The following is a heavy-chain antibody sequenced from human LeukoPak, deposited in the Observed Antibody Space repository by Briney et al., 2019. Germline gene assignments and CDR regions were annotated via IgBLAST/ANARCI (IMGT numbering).Heavy chain of an antibody. V-gene: IGHV4-4*09. D-gene: IGHD6-19*01. J-gene: IGHJ3*02. CDR2: IYSTGST. Sequence: SETLSLTCSVSGGSISGYYWSWIRQPPGKGLEWLGYIYSTGSTSYHPSLKSRATISEDTSKNQLSLELTSVTAADTAVYYCARPYSSGWYGAFDIWGQGTMVTVSS. CDR1: GGSISGYY. CDR3: ARPYSSGWYGAFDI.